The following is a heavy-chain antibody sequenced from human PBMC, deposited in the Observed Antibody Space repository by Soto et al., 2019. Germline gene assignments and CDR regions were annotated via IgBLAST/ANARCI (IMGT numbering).Heavy chain of an antibody. J-gene: IGHJ4*02. CDR1: GFTFDDYA. CDR2: ISWNSGSI. D-gene: IGHD6-13*01. Sequence: GGSLRLSCAASGFTFDDYAMHWVRQAPGKGLEWVSGISWNSGSIGYADSVKGRFTISRDNAKNSLYLQMNSLRAEDTALYYCAKDNGDSSSWVDYWGQGTLVTVSS. CDR3: AKDNGDSSSWVDY. V-gene: IGHV3-9*01.